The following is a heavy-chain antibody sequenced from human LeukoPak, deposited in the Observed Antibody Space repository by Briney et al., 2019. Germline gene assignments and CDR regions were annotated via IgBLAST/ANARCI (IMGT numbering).Heavy chain of an antibody. CDR1: GGSISSSNW. CDR3: ARGLPAAMVYYYYYYGMDV. CDR2: INHSGST. V-gene: IGHV4-4*02. Sequence: SETLSLTCAVSGGSISSSNWWSWIRQPPGKGLEWIGEINHSGSTNYNPSLKSRVTISVDTSKNQFSLKLSSVTAADTAVYYCARGLPAAMVYYYYYYGMDVWGKGTTVTVSS. J-gene: IGHJ6*04. D-gene: IGHD2-2*01.